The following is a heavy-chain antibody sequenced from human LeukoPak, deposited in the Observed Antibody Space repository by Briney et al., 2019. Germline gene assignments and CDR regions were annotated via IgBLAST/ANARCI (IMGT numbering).Heavy chain of an antibody. CDR3: ARDNSGYSYGLFDY. V-gene: IGHV1-69*13. CDR2: IIPIFGTA. D-gene: IGHD5-18*01. J-gene: IGHJ4*02. CDR1: GGTFISYA. Sequence: GASVKVSCKASGGTFISYAISWVRQAPGQGLEWMGGIIPIFGTANYAQKFQGRVTITADESTSTAYMELSSLRSEDTAVYYCARDNSGYSYGLFDYWGQGTLVTVSS.